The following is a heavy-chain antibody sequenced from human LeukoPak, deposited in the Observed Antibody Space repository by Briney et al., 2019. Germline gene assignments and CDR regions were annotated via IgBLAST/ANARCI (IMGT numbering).Heavy chain of an antibody. CDR1: GFTFSGHW. V-gene: IGHV3-7*01. Sequence: GESLRLSCAGSGFTFSGHWMSWVRQAPGKGPEWVANIKQDGGEKYYVDSVKGRFTISRDNAKNSLYLQMNSLRAEDTAIYYCARDKVVGATYFDYWGRGILVTVSS. D-gene: IGHD1-26*01. J-gene: IGHJ4*02. CDR3: ARDKVVGATYFDY. CDR2: IKQDGGEK.